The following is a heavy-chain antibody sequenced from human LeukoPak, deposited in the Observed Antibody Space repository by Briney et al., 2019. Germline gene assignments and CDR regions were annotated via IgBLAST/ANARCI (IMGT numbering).Heavy chain of an antibody. CDR1: GGSFSGYY. J-gene: IGHJ4*02. Sequence: SETLSLTCAVYGGSFSGYYWSWIRQPPGKGLEWIGEINHSGSTNYNPSLKSRVTMSVDTSKNQFSLKLSSVTAADTAVYYCARGPHLAARLNPYYFDYWGQGTLVTVSS. CDR2: INHSGST. V-gene: IGHV4-34*01. D-gene: IGHD6-13*01. CDR3: ARGPHLAARLNPYYFDY.